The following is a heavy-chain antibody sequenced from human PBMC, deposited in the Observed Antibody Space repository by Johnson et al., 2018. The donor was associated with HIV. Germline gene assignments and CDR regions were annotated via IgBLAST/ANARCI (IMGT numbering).Heavy chain of an antibody. D-gene: IGHD1-14*01. CDR1: GFTFSSYA. Sequence: QVQLVESGGGVVQPGRSLRLSCAASGFTFSSYAMHWVRQAPGKGLVWVAVISSDGSNKYYADSVKGRFTISRDNSKNTLYLQMNILRAEDTAVYYCARSLEEPGAFDIWGQGTMVTVSS. V-gene: IGHV3-30-3*01. CDR3: ARSLEEPGAFDI. J-gene: IGHJ3*02. CDR2: ISSDGSNK.